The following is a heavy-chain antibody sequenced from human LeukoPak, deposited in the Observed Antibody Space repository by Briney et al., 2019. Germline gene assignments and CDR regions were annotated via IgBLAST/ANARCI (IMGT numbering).Heavy chain of an antibody. V-gene: IGHV3-30-3*01. CDR1: GFIFSSYA. J-gene: IGHJ4*02. CDR3: ARDSVPGWAADY. D-gene: IGHD2-15*01. Sequence: PGRSLRLSCASSGFIFSSYAMHWVRPAPGRGLAGVGVIYYDGSNKYYADAVKGRFTISRDNSKNTLYLQMNSLRAEDTAGYYCARDSVPGWAADYWGQGTLVTVSS. CDR2: IYYDGSNK.